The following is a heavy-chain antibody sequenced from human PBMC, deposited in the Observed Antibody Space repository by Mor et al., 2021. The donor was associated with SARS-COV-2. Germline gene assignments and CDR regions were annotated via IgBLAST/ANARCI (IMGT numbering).Heavy chain of an antibody. Sequence: KGLEWIGYIYYSGSTYYNPSLKSRATISLDTSKNQFSLKLSSVTAADTAVYYCARDLRFLEWLSLPDAFD. D-gene: IGHD3-3*01. CDR2: IYYSGST. CDR3: ARDLRFLEWLSLPDAFD. J-gene: IGHJ3*01. V-gene: IGHV4-31*02.